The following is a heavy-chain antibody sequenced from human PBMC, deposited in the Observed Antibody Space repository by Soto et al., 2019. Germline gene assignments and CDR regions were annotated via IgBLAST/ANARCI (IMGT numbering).Heavy chain of an antibody. CDR3: ARGTIWFDP. CDR1: GGSISSGGYS. CDR2: IYHSGST. V-gene: IGHV4-30-2*01. J-gene: IGHJ5*02. D-gene: IGHD3-3*01. Sequence: QLQLQESSSGLVKPSQTLSLTCAVSGGSISSGGYSWSWIRQPPGKGLEWIGYIYHSGSTYYNPSLKSRVTISVDRSKNQFSLKLSSVTAADTAVYYCARGTIWFDPWGQGTLVTVSS.